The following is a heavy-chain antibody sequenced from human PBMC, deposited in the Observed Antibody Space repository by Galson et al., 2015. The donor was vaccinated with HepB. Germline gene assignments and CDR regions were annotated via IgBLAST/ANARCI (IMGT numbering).Heavy chain of an antibody. Sequence: SVKVSCKASGGTFSSYVINWVRQAPGQGLEWMGGIIPILGKGNYAQKFQGRVTITADKSTSTAYMELSSLRSEDTAVYYCARDQFHCSTTSCYPPLQNWFDPWGQGTLVTVSS. D-gene: IGHD2-2*01. CDR2: IIPILGKG. V-gene: IGHV1-69*10. CDR1: GGTFSSYV. CDR3: ARDQFHCSTTSCYPPLQNWFDP. J-gene: IGHJ5*02.